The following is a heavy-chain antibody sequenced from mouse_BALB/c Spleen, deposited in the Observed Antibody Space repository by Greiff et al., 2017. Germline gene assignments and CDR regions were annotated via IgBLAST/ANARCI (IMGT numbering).Heavy chain of an antibody. Sequence: VQLQQSGAELMKPGASVKISCKATGYTFSSYWIEWVKQRPGHGLEWIGEILPGSGSTNYNEKFKGKATFTADTSSNTAYMQLSSLTSEDSAVYYCARRGHYYGSSYLYWGQGTLVTVSA. J-gene: IGHJ3*01. CDR3: ARRGHYYGSSYLY. V-gene: IGHV1-9*01. CDR2: ILPGSGST. CDR1: GYTFSSYW. D-gene: IGHD1-1*01.